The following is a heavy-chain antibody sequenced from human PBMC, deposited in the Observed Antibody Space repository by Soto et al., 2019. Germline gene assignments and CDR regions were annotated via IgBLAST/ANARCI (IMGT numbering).Heavy chain of an antibody. CDR2: INHSGST. D-gene: IGHD1-1*01. J-gene: IGHJ4*02. V-gene: IGHV4-34*01. CDR3: ARRPGTTLGWCDY. CDR1: GGSFSGYY. Sequence: QVQLQQWGAGLLKPSETLSLTCAVYGGSFSGYYWSWIRQPPGKGLEWIGEINHSGSTNYNPSLKSRVTISVDTTKNHFSLKLSSVTAADTAVYYCARRPGTTLGWCDYWGQGTLVTVSS.